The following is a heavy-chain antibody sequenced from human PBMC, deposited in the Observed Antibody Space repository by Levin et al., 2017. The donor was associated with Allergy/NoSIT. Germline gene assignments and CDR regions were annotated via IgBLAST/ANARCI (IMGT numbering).Heavy chain of an antibody. CDR3: TRPGYHGYSSPSHGMDV. V-gene: IGHV3-73*01. CDR2: IRSKANSYAT. CDR1: GFTFSGSA. J-gene: IGHJ6*02. Sequence: GESLKISCAASGFTFSGSAMHWVRQASGKGLEWVGRIRSKANSYATAYAASVKGRFTISRDDSKNTAYLQMNSLKTEDTAVYYCTRPGYHGYSSPSHGMDVWGQGTTVTVSS. D-gene: IGHD6-6*01.